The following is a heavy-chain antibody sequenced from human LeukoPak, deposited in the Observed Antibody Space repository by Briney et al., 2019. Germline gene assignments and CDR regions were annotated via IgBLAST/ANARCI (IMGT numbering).Heavy chain of an antibody. D-gene: IGHD4-11*01. V-gene: IGHV4-30-2*01. CDR1: GGSISSGGYS. CDR3: ARGPVRDYSNY. Sequence: PSETLSLTCAVSGGSISSGGYSWSWIRQPPGKGLEWIGYIYHSGSTYYNPSLKSRVTMSIDRSNNQFSLKLSSVTAADTAVYYCARGPVRDYSNYWGQGTLVTVSS. J-gene: IGHJ4*02. CDR2: IYHSGST.